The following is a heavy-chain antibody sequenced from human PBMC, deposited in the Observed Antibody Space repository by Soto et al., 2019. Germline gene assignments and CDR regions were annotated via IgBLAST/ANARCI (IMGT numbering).Heavy chain of an antibody. V-gene: IGHV3-11*01. CDR2: ISSSGSTI. CDR1: GFTFSDYY. Sequence: GGSLRLSCAASGFTFSDYYMSWIRQAPGKGLEWVSYISSSGSTIYYADSVKGRFTISRDNAKNSLYLQMNSLRAEDTAVYYCARYCSGGSCYSGQYYFDYRGQGTLVTVSS. D-gene: IGHD2-15*01. CDR3: ARYCSGGSCYSGQYYFDY. J-gene: IGHJ4*02.